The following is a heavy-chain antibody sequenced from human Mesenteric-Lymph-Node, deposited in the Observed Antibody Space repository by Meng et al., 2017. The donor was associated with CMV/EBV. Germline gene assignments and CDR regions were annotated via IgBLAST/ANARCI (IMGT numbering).Heavy chain of an antibody. J-gene: IGHJ4*02. Sequence: SCVDSGLTFDTYAMSWVRQAPGKGLEWVADINWDAGNVDYTDSVKGRFIISRDNAKRSVFPQMNSLRAEDTALYFYAKGSGLDKFDVWGPGTLVTVSS. CDR1: GLTFDTYA. CDR2: INWDAGNV. D-gene: IGHD1-1*01. V-gene: IGHV3-20*04. CDR3: AKGSGLDKFDV.